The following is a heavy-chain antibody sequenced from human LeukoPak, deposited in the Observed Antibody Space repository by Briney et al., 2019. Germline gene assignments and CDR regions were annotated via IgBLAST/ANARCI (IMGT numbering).Heavy chain of an antibody. D-gene: IGHD3-22*01. V-gene: IGHV1-2*02. Sequence: GASVKVSCKASGYTFTGYYMHWVRQAPGQGLEWMGWINPNSGGTNYAQKFQGRVTMTRDTSISTAYMELSRLRSDDTAVYYCARAPYYYDSSGSRNRYYFDYRGQGTLVTVSS. CDR3: ARAPYYYDSSGSRNRYYFDY. CDR2: INPNSGGT. CDR1: GYTFTGYY. J-gene: IGHJ4*02.